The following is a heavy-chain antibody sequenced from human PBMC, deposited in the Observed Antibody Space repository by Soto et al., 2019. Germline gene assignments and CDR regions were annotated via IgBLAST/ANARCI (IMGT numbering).Heavy chain of an antibody. CDR2: IIPIFGTA. D-gene: IGHD6-13*01. CDR3: ARLQQQLDGDVY. Sequence: EASVKVSCKASGGTFSSYAISWVRQAPGQGLEWMGGIIPIFGTANYAQKFQGRVTITADESTSTAYMELSSLRSEDTAVYYCARLQQQLDGDVYWGQGTLVTVSS. J-gene: IGHJ4*02. CDR1: GGTFSSYA. V-gene: IGHV1-69*13.